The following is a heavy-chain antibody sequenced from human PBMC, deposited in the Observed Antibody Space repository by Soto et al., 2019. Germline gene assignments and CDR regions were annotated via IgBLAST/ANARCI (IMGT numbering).Heavy chain of an antibody. CDR3: ARGTPYQPQSMDV. CDR1: GFTFSSYS. D-gene: IGHD2-2*01. Sequence: EVQLVESGGGLVKPGGSLRLSCAASGFTFSSYSMNWVRQAPGKGLEWVSSISSSSSYIYYADSVKGRFTISRDNAKNSLYLQMNSLRAEDTAVYYCARGTPYQPQSMDVWGQGTTVTVSS. J-gene: IGHJ6*02. CDR2: ISSSSSYI. V-gene: IGHV3-21*01.